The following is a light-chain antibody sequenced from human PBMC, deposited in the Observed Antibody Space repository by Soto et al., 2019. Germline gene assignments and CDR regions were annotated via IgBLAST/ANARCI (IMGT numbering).Light chain of an antibody. CDR3: SSTLV. CDR2: EVS. CDR1: SSDVGGYNY. J-gene: IGLJ1*01. V-gene: IGLV2-14*01. Sequence: QSALTQPASVSGSPGQSITISCTGTSSDVGGYNYVSWYQQHPGKAPKLMIYEVSNRPSGVSDRFSGSKSGNTASLTISGLQAEDEADYTGSSTLVFGTGTKVTVL.